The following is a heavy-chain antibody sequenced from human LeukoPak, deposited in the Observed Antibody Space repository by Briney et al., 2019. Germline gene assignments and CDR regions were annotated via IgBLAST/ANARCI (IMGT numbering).Heavy chain of an antibody. CDR1: GFTFSSYA. CDR3: ARDYYDSSGYYHFDY. V-gene: IGHV3-23*01. CDR2: ISGSGGST. Sequence: PGGSLRLSCAASGFTFSSYAMSWVRQAPGKGLGWVLVISGSGGSTYYADSVKGRFTISRDNSKNTLYLQMNSLRAEDTAVYYCARDYYDSSGYYHFDYWGQGTLVTVSS. J-gene: IGHJ4*02. D-gene: IGHD3-22*01.